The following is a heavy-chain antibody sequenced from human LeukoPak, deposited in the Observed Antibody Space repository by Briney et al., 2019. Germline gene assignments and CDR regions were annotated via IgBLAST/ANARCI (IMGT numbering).Heavy chain of an antibody. CDR3: ATGVMRELSPHL. CDR1: GYTLTELS. V-gene: IGHV1-24*01. Sequence: ASVKVSCKVSGYTLTELSMHWVRQAPGKGPAWMGGFDPEDGETIYAQKFQGRVTMTEDTSTDTAYMELSSLRSEDTAVYYCATGVMRELSPHLWGQGTLVTVSS. D-gene: IGHD3-16*02. CDR2: FDPEDGET. J-gene: IGHJ5*02.